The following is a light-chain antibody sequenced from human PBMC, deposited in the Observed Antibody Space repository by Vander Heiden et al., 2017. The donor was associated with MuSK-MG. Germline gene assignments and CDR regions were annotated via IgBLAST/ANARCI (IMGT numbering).Light chain of an antibody. J-gene: IGKJ3*01. Sequence: DIQMTQSPSSLSASVGDNITIICRASQSISRHLNWYQQKPGKAPNLLMYAASRLQSGVPSRFSGSGSGTDFTLSISSLQAEDFATYYCQQSDSTQFTFGHGSRVDIK. V-gene: IGKV1-39*01. CDR2: AAS. CDR3: QQSDSTQFT. CDR1: QSISRH.